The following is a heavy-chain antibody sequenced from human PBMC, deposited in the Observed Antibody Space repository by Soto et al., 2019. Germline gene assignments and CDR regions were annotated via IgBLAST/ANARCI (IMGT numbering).Heavy chain of an antibody. Sequence: GGSLRLSCAASGFSLSAYWMHWVRQAPGRGLEWVSRLSSDGFGTAYADSVKGRFLISRDNARNTLFLQMDSLRAEDTAVSYCARDLGGPDYWGRGTLVTVSS. CDR2: LSSDGFGT. CDR3: ARDLGGPDY. J-gene: IGHJ4*02. D-gene: IGHD3-16*01. CDR1: GFSLSAYW. V-gene: IGHV3-74*03.